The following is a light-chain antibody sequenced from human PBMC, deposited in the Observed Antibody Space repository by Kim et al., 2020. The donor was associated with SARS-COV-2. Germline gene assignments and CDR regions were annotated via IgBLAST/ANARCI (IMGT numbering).Light chain of an antibody. CDR1: QSVIDGSSEKSY. V-gene: IGKV4-1*01. J-gene: IGKJ5*01. CDR2: WAS. CDR3: QQYYTTPIT. Sequence: ATDNCKSTQSVIDGSSEKSYLAWYQQKAGQPPKLLLYWASTRASGVPDRVSGSGSGTDFTLTISSLQAEDVAVYYCQQYYTTPITFGQGTRLEIK.